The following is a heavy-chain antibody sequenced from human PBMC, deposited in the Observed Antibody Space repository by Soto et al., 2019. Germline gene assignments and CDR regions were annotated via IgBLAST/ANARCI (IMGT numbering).Heavy chain of an antibody. J-gene: IGHJ4*02. Sequence: QVQLVQSGAEVKKPGASVKVSCKASGYTFTSYGISWVRQAPGQGLEWMGWISAYNGNTNYAQKRQGRGTMTQDTSTSTAYMELRSMRSDDTAVYYCASALHVEELSVYGTPHSIDYCGQGTLVTVSS. D-gene: IGHD3-16*02. CDR3: ASALHVEELSVYGTPHSIDY. V-gene: IGHV1-18*01. CDR2: ISAYNGNT. CDR1: GYTFTSYG.